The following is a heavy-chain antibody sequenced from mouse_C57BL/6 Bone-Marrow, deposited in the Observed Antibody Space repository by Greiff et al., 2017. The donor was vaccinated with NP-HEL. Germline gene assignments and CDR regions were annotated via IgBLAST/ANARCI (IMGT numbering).Heavy chain of an antibody. CDR3: TTYRGSRLFFDY. CDR1: GFNIKDDY. D-gene: IGHD1-1*01. CDR2: IDPENGDT. V-gene: IGHV14-4*01. J-gene: IGHJ2*01. Sequence: VQLQQSGAELVRPGASVKLSCTASGFNIKDDYMHWVKQRPEQGLEWIGWIDPENGDTEYASKFQGKATITADTSSNTAYLQLSSLTSEDTAVYYCTTYRGSRLFFDYWGQGTTLTVSS.